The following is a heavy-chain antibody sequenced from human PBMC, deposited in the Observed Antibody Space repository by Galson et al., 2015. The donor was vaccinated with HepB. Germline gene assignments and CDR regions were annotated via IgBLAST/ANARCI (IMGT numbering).Heavy chain of an antibody. J-gene: IGHJ4*02. V-gene: IGHV5-51*01. Sequence: QSGAEVKKPGESLKISCKGSGYSFTSHWIAWVRQMPGKGLEYMGIIYPGDSETIYSPSLQGQVTISADKSISTAYLQWSSLKASDTAMHYCARRSSGVAAPFDYWGQGALVTVSS. CDR2: IYPGDSET. CDR1: GYSFTSHW. D-gene: IGHD2-15*01. CDR3: ARRSSGVAAPFDY.